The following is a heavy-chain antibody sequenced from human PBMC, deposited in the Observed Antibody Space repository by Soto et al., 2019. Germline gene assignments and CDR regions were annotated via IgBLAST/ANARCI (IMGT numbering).Heavy chain of an antibody. J-gene: IGHJ6*04. V-gene: IGHV1-69*02. CDR2: IIPILGIA. CDR3: ASGIAVASMDV. CDR1: GGTFSSYT. D-gene: IGHD6-19*01. Sequence: QVQLVQSGAEVKKPGSSVKVSCKASGGTFSSYTISWVRQAPGQGLEWMGRIIPILGIANYAQKFQGRVTITADKAKSTAYMELSSLRSEDPAVYYCASGIAVASMDVWGKGTTVTVSS.